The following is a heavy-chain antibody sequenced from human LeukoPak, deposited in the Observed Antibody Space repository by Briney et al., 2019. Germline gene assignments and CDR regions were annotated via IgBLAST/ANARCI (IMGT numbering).Heavy chain of an antibody. Sequence: KASETLSLTCAVYGGSFSGYYWSWIRQPPGKGLEWLGEINRSGSTNYNPSLKSRVTISVDTSKNQFSLKLSSVTAADTAVYYCARGGDPTTYYFDYWGQGTLVTVSS. D-gene: IGHD4-17*01. CDR3: ARGGDPTTYYFDY. J-gene: IGHJ4*02. CDR2: INRSGST. CDR1: GGSFSGYY. V-gene: IGHV4-34*01.